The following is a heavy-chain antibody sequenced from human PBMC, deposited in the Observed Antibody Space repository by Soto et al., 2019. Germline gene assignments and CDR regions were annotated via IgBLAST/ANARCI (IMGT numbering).Heavy chain of an antibody. CDR3: ASEYYDYGMDV. CDR1: GYTFTGYY. J-gene: IGHJ6*02. Sequence: QVQLVQSGAEVKKPGASVKVSCKASGYTFTGYYMHWVRQAPGQGLEWMGWINPNSGGTNYAQKLQGWVTMTSDTSISTAYMELSRLRSDDTAVYYCASEYYDYGMDVWGQGTTVTVSS. CDR2: INPNSGGT. V-gene: IGHV1-2*04.